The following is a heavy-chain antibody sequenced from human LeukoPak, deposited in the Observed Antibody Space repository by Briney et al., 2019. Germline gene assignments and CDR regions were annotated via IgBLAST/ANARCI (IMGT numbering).Heavy chain of an antibody. CDR3: ARATAGFGELLWALDY. V-gene: IGHV1-2*04. CDR2: INPNSGGT. Sequence: ASVKVSCKASGYTFTGYYMHWVRQAPGQGLEWMGWINPNSGGTNYAQKFQGWVTMTRDTSISTAYMELSRLRSDDTAVYYCARATAGFGELLWALDYWGQGTLVTVSS. D-gene: IGHD3-10*01. J-gene: IGHJ4*02. CDR1: GYTFTGYY.